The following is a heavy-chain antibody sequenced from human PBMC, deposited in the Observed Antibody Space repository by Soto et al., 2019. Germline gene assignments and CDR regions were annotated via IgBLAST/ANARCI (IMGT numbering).Heavy chain of an antibody. V-gene: IGHV3-23*01. CDR1: GFTFSSYA. D-gene: IGHD6-19*01. CDR3: AKDAYNSGWYYFDY. Sequence: GGSLRLSCSASGFTFSSYAMSWVRQAPGKGLEWVSGISNGGNSTYYSDSVKGRFTISRDNSKNTLYLQTNSLRADDTAVYFCAKDAYNSGWYYFDYWGQGALVTVSS. CDR2: ISNGGNST. J-gene: IGHJ4*02.